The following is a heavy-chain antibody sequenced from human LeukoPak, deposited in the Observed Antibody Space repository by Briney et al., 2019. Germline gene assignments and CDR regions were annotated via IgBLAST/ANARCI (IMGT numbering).Heavy chain of an antibody. V-gene: IGHV5-51*01. D-gene: IGHD3-16*02. CDR3: ARHDYVWGSYRPFDY. J-gene: IGHJ4*02. CDR2: IYPGDSDT. Sequence: GESLKISCKGSGYTFTSYWIGWVRQMPGKGLEWMGIIYPGDSDTRYSPSFQGQVTISADKSISTAYLQWSSLKASDTAMYYCARHDYVWGSYRPFDYWGQGTLVTVSS. CDR1: GYTFTSYW.